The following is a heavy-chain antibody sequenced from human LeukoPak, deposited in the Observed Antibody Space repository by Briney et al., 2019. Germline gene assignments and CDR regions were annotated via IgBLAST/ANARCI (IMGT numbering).Heavy chain of an antibody. V-gene: IGHV3-21*01. J-gene: IGHJ4*02. CDR1: GFTFSSYS. CDR2: ISSSSSYI. Sequence: PGGSLRLSCAASGFTFSSYSMNWVRQAPGKGLEWVSSISSSSSYIYYADSVKGRFTISRDNAKNSLYLQMNSPRAEDTAVYYCARAMVRGTDYWGQGTLVTVSS. CDR3: ARAMVRGTDY. D-gene: IGHD3-10*01.